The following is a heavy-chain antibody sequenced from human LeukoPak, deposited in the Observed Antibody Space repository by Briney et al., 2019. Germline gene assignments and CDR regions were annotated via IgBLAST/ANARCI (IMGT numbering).Heavy chain of an antibody. J-gene: IGHJ3*02. Sequence: GGSLRLSCAASGFTFSGYWMHWVRQAPGKGLVWVSRINSDESSANYADSVKGRFTISRDNSKDSLYLQMNSLRTEDTAMYYCVKEIDTLGTNAFDIWGQGTMVTVSS. V-gene: IGHV3-74*01. CDR1: GFTFSGYW. D-gene: IGHD2-15*01. CDR3: VKEIDTLGTNAFDI. CDR2: INSDESSA.